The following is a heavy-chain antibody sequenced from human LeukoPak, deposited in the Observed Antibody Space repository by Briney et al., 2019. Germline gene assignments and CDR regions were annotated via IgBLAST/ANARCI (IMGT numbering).Heavy chain of an antibody. CDR3: ARGEDILTGYYGGGTFDY. D-gene: IGHD3-9*01. V-gene: IGHV3-33*01. Sequence: GPLRLSCAASGSTFSSYSMRWVPQPRGRGVEWVAVIWDDGSNKYYADSGKGPFTTSRDNTKNTRYLQKNSLRAEDTAVYYCARGEDILTGYYGGGTFDYWGQGTLVTVSS. CDR1: GSTFSSYS. CDR2: IWDDGSNK. J-gene: IGHJ4*02.